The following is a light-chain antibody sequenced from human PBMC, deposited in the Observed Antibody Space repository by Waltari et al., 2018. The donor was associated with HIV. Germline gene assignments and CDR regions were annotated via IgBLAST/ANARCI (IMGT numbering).Light chain of an antibody. CDR1: QSISNY. J-gene: IGKJ4*01. V-gene: IGKV1-39*01. CDR3: QQSYSTLVT. CDR2: SVF. Sequence: DIQMTQSPSSLSASVGDRVIITCRANQSISNYLNWYQQKPGRAPNPLIYSVFNLQSEVPSRFSGSGSGTDFSLTIISLQPEDFATYYCQQSYSTLVTFGGGTKVEIK.